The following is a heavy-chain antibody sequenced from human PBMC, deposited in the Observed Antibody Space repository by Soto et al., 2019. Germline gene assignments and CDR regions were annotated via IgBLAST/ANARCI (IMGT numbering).Heavy chain of an antibody. CDR3: ARGDRYGGAEYFQF. J-gene: IGHJ1*01. CDR2: INSDGSST. V-gene: IGHV3-74*01. CDR1: GFTFSSYW. Sequence: PGGSLRLSCAASGFTFSSYWMHWVRQAPGKGLVWVSRINSDGSSTSYADSVKGRFTISRDNAKNMLYVQLNNLRAEDTAVYYCARGDRYGGAEYFQFWGQGTLVTVSS. D-gene: IGHD4-17*01.